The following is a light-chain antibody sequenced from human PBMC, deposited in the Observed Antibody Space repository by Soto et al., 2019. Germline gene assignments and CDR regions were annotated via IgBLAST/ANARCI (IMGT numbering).Light chain of an antibody. CDR3: ISSTTSSTRV. V-gene: IGLV2-14*01. CDR2: EVT. CDR1: SSDIGIYKY. Sequence: QSALTQPAAVSGSPGHSISISCTGSSSDIGIYKYVSWYQQHPGKVPKLIIYEVTNRPSGVSNRFSGSKSGNTASLTISGLQAEDEADYYCISSTTSSTRVFGPG. J-gene: IGLJ1*01.